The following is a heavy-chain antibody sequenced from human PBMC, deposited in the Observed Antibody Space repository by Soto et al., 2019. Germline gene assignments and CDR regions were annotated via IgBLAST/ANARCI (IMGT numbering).Heavy chain of an antibody. CDR1: GFTFSSYA. Sequence: EVQLLESGGGLVQPGGSLRLSCAASGFTFSSYAMSWVRQAPGKGLEWVSAISGSGGSTYYADSVKGRFTISRANSKSTPYLQMNGLRAEDTAVYYCATGRAWFGEFSYWGQGTLVTVSS. V-gene: IGHV3-23*01. J-gene: IGHJ4*02. D-gene: IGHD3-10*01. CDR3: ATGRAWFGEFSY. CDR2: ISGSGGST.